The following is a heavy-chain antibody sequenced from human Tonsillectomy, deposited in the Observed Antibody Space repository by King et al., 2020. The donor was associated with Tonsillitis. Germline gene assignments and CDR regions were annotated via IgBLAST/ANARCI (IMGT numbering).Heavy chain of an antibody. CDR1: GYTFTSYG. J-gene: IGHJ4*02. Sequence: VQLVESGAEVKKPGASVKVSCKASGYTFTSYGISWVRQSPGQGLEWMGWISAYSGKTQYAQRPQGRVTMTTDTSTSTAYMELRSLRSDDTAVYYCAREDYYDSSGGFDYWGQGTLVTVSS. V-gene: IGHV1-18*01. CDR2: ISAYSGKT. D-gene: IGHD3-22*01. CDR3: AREDYYDSSGGFDY.